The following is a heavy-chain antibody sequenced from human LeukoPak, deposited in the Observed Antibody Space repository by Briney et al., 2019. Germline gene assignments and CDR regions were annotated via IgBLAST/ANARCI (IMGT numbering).Heavy chain of an antibody. D-gene: IGHD6-25*01. Sequence: PGGSLRLSCAASGFTVSSNYMSWVRQAPGKGLEGVSVIYSGGSTYYTDSVKGRFTISRDNSKNTLYLQMNSLRAEDTAVYYCARDRGYINDYWGQGTLVTGSS. J-gene: IGHJ4*02. V-gene: IGHV3-53*01. CDR2: IYSGGST. CDR3: ARDRGYINDY. CDR1: GFTVSSNY.